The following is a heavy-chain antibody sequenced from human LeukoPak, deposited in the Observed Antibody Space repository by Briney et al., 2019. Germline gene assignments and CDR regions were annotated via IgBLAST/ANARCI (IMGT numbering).Heavy chain of an antibody. CDR2: VFYTGST. J-gene: IGHJ4*02. D-gene: IGHD3-22*01. V-gene: IGHV4-39*01. Sequence: SETLSLTCTVSGDSISSSSHYWGWIRQPPGKGLEWIGSVFYTGSTYYNPSLKSRVTISVDTSKTQFSLRLGSVTAADTAVYYCARLGDSGYYADYWGQGTLVTASS. CDR3: ARLGDSGYYADY. CDR1: GDSISSSSHY.